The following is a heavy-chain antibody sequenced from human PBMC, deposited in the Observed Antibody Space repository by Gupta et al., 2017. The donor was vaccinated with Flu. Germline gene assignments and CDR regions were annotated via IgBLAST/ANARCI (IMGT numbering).Heavy chain of an antibody. D-gene: IGHD3-16*01. Sequence: YWMSWVRQAPGKGLEWVANLKQDGSGKYYVDSVKGRFTVSRDNAKNSLYLQMNSLRAEDTAVYYCARDSERGSPGGGMDVWGQGTTVTVSS. J-gene: IGHJ6*02. V-gene: IGHV3-7*01. CDR3: ARDSERGSPGGGMDV. CDR1: YW. CDR2: LKQDGSGK.